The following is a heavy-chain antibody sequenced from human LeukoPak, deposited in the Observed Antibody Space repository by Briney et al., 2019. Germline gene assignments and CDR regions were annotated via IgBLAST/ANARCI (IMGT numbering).Heavy chain of an antibody. CDR2: INSDGSST. CDR1: GFTLSGNW. CDR3: ARRNNYDY. D-gene: IGHD1-14*01. V-gene: IGHV3-74*01. J-gene: IGHJ4*02. Sequence: PGGSLRLSFAASGFTLSGNWMHWVRQAPGKGLVWVSRINSDGSSTSYADSVKGRFTISRDNAKNTLYLQMSSLRAEDTAVYYCARRNNYDYWGQGTLVTVSS.